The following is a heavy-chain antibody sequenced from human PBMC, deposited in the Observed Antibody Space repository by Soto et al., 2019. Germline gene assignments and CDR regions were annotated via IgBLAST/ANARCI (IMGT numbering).Heavy chain of an antibody. CDR2: INAGNGNT. J-gene: IGHJ6*02. CDR1: GYTFTSYD. CDR3: ATPGIASAGNSRPLYYGMDV. D-gene: IGHD6-13*01. Sequence: GASVKVSCKASGYTFTSYDMHWVRQAPGQRLEWMGWINAGNGNTKYSQKFQGRVTITRDTSASTAYMELSSLRSEDTAVYYCATPGIASAGNSRPLYYGMDVWGQGPPVTVS. V-gene: IGHV1-3*01.